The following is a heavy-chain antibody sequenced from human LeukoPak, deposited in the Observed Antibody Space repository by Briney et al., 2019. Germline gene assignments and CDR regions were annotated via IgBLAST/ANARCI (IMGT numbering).Heavy chain of an antibody. D-gene: IGHD5-18*01. V-gene: IGHV3-23*01. Sequence: GGSLRLSCAASGFTFSSYAMSWVRQAPGKGLEWVSAISGSGGSTYYADSVKGRFTISSDNSKNTLYLQMNSLRAEDTAVYYCAKDGGYSYGLIDYWGQGTLVTVSS. CDR1: GFTFSSYA. CDR2: ISGSGGST. J-gene: IGHJ4*02. CDR3: AKDGGYSYGLIDY.